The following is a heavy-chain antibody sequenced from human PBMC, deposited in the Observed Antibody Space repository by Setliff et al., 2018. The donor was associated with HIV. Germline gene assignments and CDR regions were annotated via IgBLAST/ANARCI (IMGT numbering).Heavy chain of an antibody. V-gene: IGHV1-3*01. Sequence: ASVKVSCKASGYTFTSYAMHWVRQAPGQRLEWMGWINAGNGNTKYSQKFQGRVTITRDTSASTAFMELSSLTSADTAVYYCVRGSIAAGFNWFDPWGQGTLVTV. CDR2: INAGNGNT. CDR3: VRGSIAAGFNWFDP. D-gene: IGHD6-13*01. CDR1: GYTFTSYA. J-gene: IGHJ5*02.